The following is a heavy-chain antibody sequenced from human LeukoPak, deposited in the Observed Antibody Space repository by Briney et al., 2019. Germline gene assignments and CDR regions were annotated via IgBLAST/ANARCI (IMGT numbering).Heavy chain of an antibody. CDR3: ARFPKPYCSGGSCYSGYYFDY. D-gene: IGHD2-15*01. V-gene: IGHV4-61*02. J-gene: IGHJ4*02. CDR2: IYTSEST. CDR1: GGSISSGSYY. Sequence: SQTLSLTCTVSGGSISSGSYYWSWIRQPAGKGLEWIGRIYTSESTNYNPSLKSRVTISVDTSKNQFSLKLSSVTAADTAVYYCARFPKPYCSGGSCYSGYYFDYWGQGTLVTVSS.